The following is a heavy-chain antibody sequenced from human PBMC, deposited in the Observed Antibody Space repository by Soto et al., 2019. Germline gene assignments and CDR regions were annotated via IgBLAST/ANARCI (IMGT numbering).Heavy chain of an antibody. D-gene: IGHD4-4*01. CDR3: TKERRPNYILEGSFF. CDR1: GFTFSSHA. V-gene: IGHV3-23*01. CDR2: ISSSGGST. Sequence: GGSLRLSCAASGFTFSSHAMSWVRQAPGKGLEWVSTISSSGGSTYYADSVKGRFTLSRDNSKNTLFLHMNSLRVEDTAVYYCTKERRPNYILEGSFFWGQGTLVTVSS. J-gene: IGHJ4*02.